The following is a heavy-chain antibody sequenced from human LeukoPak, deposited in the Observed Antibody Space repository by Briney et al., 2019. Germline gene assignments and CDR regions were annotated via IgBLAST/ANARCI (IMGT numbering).Heavy chain of an antibody. CDR1: GFTFSSYA. Sequence: GGSLRLSCAASGFTFSSYAMHWVRQAPGKGLEWVAVISYDGSNKYYADSVKGRFTISRDNSKNTLYLQMNSLRAEDTAVYYCARTLRRGYSSSWYATSPFDYWGQGTLVTVSS. J-gene: IGHJ4*02. CDR2: ISYDGSNK. CDR3: ARTLRRGYSSSWYATSPFDY. V-gene: IGHV3-30-3*01. D-gene: IGHD6-13*01.